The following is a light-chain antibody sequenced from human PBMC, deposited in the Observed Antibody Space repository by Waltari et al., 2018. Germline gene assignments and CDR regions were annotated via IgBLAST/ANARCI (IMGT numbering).Light chain of an antibody. CDR1: QYMAIY. V-gene: IGKV1-39*01. CDR3: QQSYKNPT. J-gene: IGKJ4*01. CDR2: DAS. Sequence: DIQMTQSPSSLSASVGDRVTITCRASQYMAIYLNWYQQKPGKAPKLLIYDASMLQTGVPSRFTGSGSGTDFTLTINNLQPEDSATYYCQQSYKNPTFGGGTKVDIK.